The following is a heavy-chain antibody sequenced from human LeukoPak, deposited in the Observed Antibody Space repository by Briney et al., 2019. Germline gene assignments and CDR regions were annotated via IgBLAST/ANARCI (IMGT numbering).Heavy chain of an antibody. CDR3: VREFSGGYFDY. CDR2: INPNSGGT. D-gene: IGHD3-16*01. V-gene: IGHV1-2*02. CDR1: GYTFPGYY. J-gene: IGHJ4*02. Sequence: ASVKVSCKASGYTFPGYYMHWVRQAPGQGLEWMGWINPNSGGTNYVQKFQGRVTMTRDTSISTAYMELSSLTSEDTAVYYCVREFSGGYFDYWGQGTLVTVSS.